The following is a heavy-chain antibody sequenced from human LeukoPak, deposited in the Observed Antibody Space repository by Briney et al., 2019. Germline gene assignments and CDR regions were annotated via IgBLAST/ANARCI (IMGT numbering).Heavy chain of an antibody. D-gene: IGHD2-21*01. V-gene: IGHV4-38-2*01. CDR3: ARVVSQAAPDWYMDV. CDR2: VNFHGTS. CDR1: GYAIDSSHY. Sequence: PSETLSLTCDVSGYAIDSSHYWGWMRQPPGRGLQWFGHVNFHGTSAYNASLRSRVTISIEASNNRFSLRLTSVTGADAAIYYCARVVSQAAPDWYMDVWGGGTVVIVSS. J-gene: IGHJ2*01.